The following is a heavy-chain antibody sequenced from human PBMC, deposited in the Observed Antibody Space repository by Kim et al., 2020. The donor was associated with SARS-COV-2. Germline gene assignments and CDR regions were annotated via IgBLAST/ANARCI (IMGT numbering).Heavy chain of an antibody. CDR1: GYTFTSYG. J-gene: IGHJ1*01. CDR2: ISAYNGNT. D-gene: IGHD3-10*01. Sequence: ASVKVSCKASGYTFTSYGISWVRQAPGQGLEWMGWISAYNGNTNYAQKLQGRVTMTTDTSTSTAYMELRSLRSDDTAVYYCARGVYYYGSGSYYNGEYFQHWGQGTLVTVSS. CDR3: ARGVYYYGSGSYYNGEYFQH. V-gene: IGHV1-18*01.